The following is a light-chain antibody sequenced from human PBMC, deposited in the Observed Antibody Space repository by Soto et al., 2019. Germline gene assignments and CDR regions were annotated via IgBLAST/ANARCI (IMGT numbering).Light chain of an antibody. J-gene: IGKJ2*01. CDR1: ETIANW. V-gene: IGKV1-5*03. Sequence: DIQMTQSPFTLSASVGDRVTITCRASETIANWLAWYQQKPGKAPKLLIYKASTLESGVPSRFSGSGSGTEFTLTISSLQPDVFATYYCQNYNIYFVLGKGTK. CDR3: QNYNIYFV. CDR2: KAS.